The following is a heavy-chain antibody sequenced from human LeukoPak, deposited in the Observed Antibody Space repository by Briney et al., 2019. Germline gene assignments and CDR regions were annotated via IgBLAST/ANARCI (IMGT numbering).Heavy chain of an antibody. D-gene: IGHD5-24*01. CDR1: GGSISSHY. CDR2: IYHSGST. V-gene: IGHV4-59*11. Sequence: SETLSLTCTVSGGSISSHYWSWIRQPPGKGLEWIGYIYHSGSTKYNPSLRSRVTISVDTSKNQLSLKLSSVTAADTAVYYCARTLPHGNNDCWGQGTLVTVSS. CDR3: ARTLPHGNNDC. J-gene: IGHJ4*02.